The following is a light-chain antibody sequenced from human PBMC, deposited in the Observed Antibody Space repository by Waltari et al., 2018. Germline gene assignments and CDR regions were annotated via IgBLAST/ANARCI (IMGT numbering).Light chain of an antibody. V-gene: IGLV4-69*02. J-gene: IGLJ3*02. Sequence: QLVLTQPPSASASPGASVKLTCTLSSGHSDYGIAWHQQQPEKGPRFLVKVHGYGSHSKGDGIPHRFSGSSSGAGRYLTISSLQSEDEADYYCQTWGPDNKWVFGGGTKLTVL. CDR2: VHGYGSH. CDR3: QTWGPDNKWV. CDR1: SGHSDYG.